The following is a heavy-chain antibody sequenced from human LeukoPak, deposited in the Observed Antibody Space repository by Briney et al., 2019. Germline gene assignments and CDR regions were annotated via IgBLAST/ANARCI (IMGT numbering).Heavy chain of an antibody. CDR1: GFTVSTNY. J-gene: IGHJ4*02. Sequence: PGGSLRLSCAVSGFTVSTNYMNWVRQAPGKGLEWVSLIYSGGNIDYADSVKGRFTISRDNSKNTLYLQMNSLRAEDTAVYYCARRGDNYGSPFDYWGQGTLVTVSS. CDR3: ARRGDNYGSPFDY. D-gene: IGHD5-18*01. V-gene: IGHV3-53*01. CDR2: IYSGGNI.